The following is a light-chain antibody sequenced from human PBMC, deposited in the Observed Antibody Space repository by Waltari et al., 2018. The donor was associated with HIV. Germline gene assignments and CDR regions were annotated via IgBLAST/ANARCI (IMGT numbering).Light chain of an antibody. V-gene: IGLV3-10*01. CDR1: ALPKKY. Sequence: SYELTQPPSVAVSPGQPARITCTGTALPKKYASWYQQKSGQAPVLVIYEDSKRPSGFPERFSGSSSGTTATLTISGAQVEDEADYYCYSTDNSGHHRVFGTGTKLTVL. J-gene: IGLJ2*01. CDR3: YSTDNSGHHRV. CDR2: EDS.